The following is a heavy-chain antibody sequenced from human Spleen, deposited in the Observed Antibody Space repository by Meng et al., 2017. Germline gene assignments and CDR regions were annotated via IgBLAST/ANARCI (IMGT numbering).Heavy chain of an antibody. D-gene: IGHD2-21*01. CDR1: GFTFDDYG. CDR2: INWNGSIT. CDR3: VVGADSPFKD. J-gene: IGHJ4*02. Sequence: EHLVESGGGVVRPGGSLRLSCAASGFTFDDYGMSWVRQAPGKGLEWVSGINWNGSITDYADSVKGRFTISRDNSENTLYLRMNNLRVEDTAVYYCVVGADSPFKDWGQGTLVTVSS. V-gene: IGHV3-20*04.